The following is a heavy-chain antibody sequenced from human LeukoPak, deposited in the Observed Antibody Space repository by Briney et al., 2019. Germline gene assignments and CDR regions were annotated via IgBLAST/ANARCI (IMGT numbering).Heavy chain of an antibody. CDR1: GFRFSKNW. CDR3: GDPPSDY. CDR2: IKQDGSEK. V-gene: IGHV3-7*01. D-gene: IGHD2-21*02. J-gene: IGHJ4*02. Sequence: GGSLRLSCAASGFRFSKNWMTWVRQAPGKGLEWVANIKQDGSEKNYVDSVKGRFTISRDNAKNSLYLQMNSLRAEDTAVYYCGDPPSDYWGQRTLVTVSS.